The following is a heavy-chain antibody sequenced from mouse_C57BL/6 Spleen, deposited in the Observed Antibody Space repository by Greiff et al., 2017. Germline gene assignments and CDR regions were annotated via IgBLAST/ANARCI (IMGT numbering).Heavy chain of an antibody. CDR3: ARRGLTTVVADWYFDV. CDR2: INPNYGTT. D-gene: IGHD1-1*01. Sequence: VQLKQSGPELVKPGASVKISCKASGYSFTDYNMNWVKQSNGKSLEWIGVINPNYGTTSYNQKFKGKATLTVDQSSSTAYMQLNSLTSEDSAVYYCARRGLTTVVADWYFDVWGTGTTVTVSS. V-gene: IGHV1-39*01. CDR1: GYSFTDYN. J-gene: IGHJ1*03.